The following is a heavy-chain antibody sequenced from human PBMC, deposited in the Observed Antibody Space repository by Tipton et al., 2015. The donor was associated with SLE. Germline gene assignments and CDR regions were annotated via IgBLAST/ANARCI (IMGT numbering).Heavy chain of an antibody. CDR1: GGSINSGAYY. CDR3: ARPAGAGGAAFDI. J-gene: IGHJ3*02. V-gene: IGHV4-30-4*08. Sequence: TLSLTCTVSGGSINSGAYYWSWIRQPPGKGLEWIGYIYYGGIASYNPSLKSRVTISVDMSKNQFSLKLSSMTAADTATYYCARPAGAGGAAFDIWGQGTMVTVSS. D-gene: IGHD1-26*01. CDR2: IYYGGIA.